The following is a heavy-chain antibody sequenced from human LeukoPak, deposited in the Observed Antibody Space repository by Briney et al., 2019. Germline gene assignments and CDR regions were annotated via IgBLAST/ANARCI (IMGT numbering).Heavy chain of an antibody. CDR2: IIPIFGTA. CDR3: ASGYFDYDYYYYMDV. V-gene: IGHV1-69*06. D-gene: IGHD3-9*01. Sequence: ASVKVSCKASGGTFSSYAISWVRQAPGQGLEWMGGIIPIFGTANYAQKFQGRVTITADKSTSTAYMELSSLRSEDTAVYYCASGYFDYDYYYYMDVWGKGTTVTVSS. J-gene: IGHJ6*03. CDR1: GGTFSSYA.